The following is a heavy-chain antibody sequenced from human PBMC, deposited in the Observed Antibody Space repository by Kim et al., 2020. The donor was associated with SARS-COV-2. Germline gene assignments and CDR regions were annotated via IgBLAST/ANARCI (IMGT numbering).Heavy chain of an antibody. CDR1: GFTFSSYA. J-gene: IGHJ4*02. D-gene: IGHD1-7*01. CDR2: IYSGGSST. V-gene: IGHV3-23*03. CDR3: AKAAYNWNYGLFDY. Sequence: GGSLRLSCAASGFTFSSYAMSWVRQAPGKGLEWVSVIYSGGSSTYYADSVKGRFTISRDNSKNTLYLQMNSLRAEDTAVYYCAKAAYNWNYGLFDYWGQGTLVTVSS.